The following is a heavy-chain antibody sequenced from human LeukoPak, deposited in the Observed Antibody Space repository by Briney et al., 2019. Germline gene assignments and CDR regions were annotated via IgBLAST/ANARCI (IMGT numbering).Heavy chain of an antibody. D-gene: IGHD4-17*01. CDR1: GGSISNSYYY. CDR2: VFYSGNT. CDR3: ARHIDAVRFFDF. Sequence: SETLSLTCTVSGGSISNSYYYWGWIRQLPGKGLEWIGTVFYSGNTYYNPSLKGRVTISVDTSQNQFSLNLRSVTAAATGVYYCARHIDAVRFFDFWGQGTLVTVSS. V-gene: IGHV4-39*01. J-gene: IGHJ4*02.